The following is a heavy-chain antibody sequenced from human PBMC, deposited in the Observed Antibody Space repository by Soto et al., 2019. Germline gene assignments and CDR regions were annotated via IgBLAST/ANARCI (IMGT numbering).Heavy chain of an antibody. CDR3: ARFVRSCSATTCSTRADV. CDR1: GGFVNSDTHS. D-gene: IGHD2-2*01. V-gene: IGHV4-61*01. CDR2: IYSGGST. J-gene: IGHJ6*02. Sequence: ALSLTCTVSGGFVNSDTHSWSWIRQTPGKRLEWIGFIYSGGSTKNPSLRSRVTMSVDTSKNQFSLKLRSVIVADTAVYHCARFVRSCSATTCSTRADVWGQGITVTVSS.